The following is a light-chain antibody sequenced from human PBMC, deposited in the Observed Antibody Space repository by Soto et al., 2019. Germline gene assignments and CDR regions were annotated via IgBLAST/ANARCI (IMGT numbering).Light chain of an antibody. V-gene: IGKV3-20*01. CDR3: QQYGSSQT. CDR1: QSVSSSY. CDR2: GAS. J-gene: IGKJ1*01. Sequence: EIVLTQSPGTLSLSPGERATLSCRASQSVSSSYLAWYQQKPGQAPRLLIYGASSRATGIPDRFSGSGSGTDFTLTISSLEPEDFAVYYCQQYGSSQTFGQGTKVEL.